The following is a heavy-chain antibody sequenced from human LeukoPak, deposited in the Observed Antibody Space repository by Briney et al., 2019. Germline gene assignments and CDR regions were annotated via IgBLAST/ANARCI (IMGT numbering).Heavy chain of an antibody. CDR2: IHYSGST. D-gene: IGHD6-19*01. V-gene: IGHV4-31*03. J-gene: IGHJ5*02. CDR1: GDSISSGGYY. CDR3: ARHAAVEGSSGWSPLWWFDP. Sequence: PSQTLSLTCTVSGDSISSGGYYWSWIRQHLGKGLEWIGYIHYSGSTKHNPYLKSRVTISVDTSKSQFSLKLSSVTAADTAVYYCARHAAVEGSSGWSPLWWFDPWGQGTLVTVSS.